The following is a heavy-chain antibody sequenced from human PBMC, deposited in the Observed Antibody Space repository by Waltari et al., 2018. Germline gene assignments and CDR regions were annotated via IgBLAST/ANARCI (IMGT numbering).Heavy chain of an antibody. Sequence: EVHLVESGGGLVEPGGSLRLSCAASGSTFTDAWMRWVRQAPGKGLECVGRIKSKADGGTTDYVAPVKGRFSISRDDSENTLYLQMNSLKTEDTAVYYCTTDYPPYDRRGYWGQGTLVTVSS. CDR1: GSTFTDAW. D-gene: IGHD3-22*01. J-gene: IGHJ4*02. V-gene: IGHV3-15*01. CDR2: IKSKADGGTT. CDR3: TTDYPPYDRRGY.